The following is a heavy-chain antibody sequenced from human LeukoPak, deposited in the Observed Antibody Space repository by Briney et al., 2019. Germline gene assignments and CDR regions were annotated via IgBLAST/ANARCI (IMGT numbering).Heavy chain of an antibody. CDR3: AKGLRTGVGPYMGYHYYMDV. J-gene: IGHJ6*03. CDR1: GFTFSSYA. D-gene: IGHD3-16*01. V-gene: IGHV3-23*01. Sequence: GGSLRLSCAASGFTFSSYAMSWVRQAPGKGLKWVSTINDNGADTYYADSVKGRFTISRDNSYNTVSLQMNSLRDEDTGVYYCAKGLRTGVGPYMGYHYYMDVWGQRGYGHRLL. CDR2: INDNGADT.